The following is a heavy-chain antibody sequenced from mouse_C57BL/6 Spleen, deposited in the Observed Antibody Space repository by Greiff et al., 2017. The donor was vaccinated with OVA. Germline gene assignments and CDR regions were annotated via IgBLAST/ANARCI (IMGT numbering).Heavy chain of an antibody. V-gene: IGHV5-6*01. D-gene: IGHD2-4*01. J-gene: IGHJ2*01. CDR2: ISSGGSYT. CDR1: GFTFSSYG. CDR3: ARHYDYDYFDY. Sequence: EVMLVESGGDLVKPGGSLKLSCAASGFTFSSYGMSWVRQTPDKRLEWVATISSGGSYTYYPDSVQGRFTISSDNAKNTLYLQMSSLKSEDTAMYYCARHYDYDYFDYWGQGTTLTVSS.